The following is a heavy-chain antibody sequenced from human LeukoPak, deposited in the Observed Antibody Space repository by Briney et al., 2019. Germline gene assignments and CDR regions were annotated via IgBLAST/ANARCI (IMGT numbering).Heavy chain of an antibody. Sequence: ASVKVSCKVSGYTLTELSMHWVRQAPGKGLEWMGGFDPVDGETIYAQKFQGRVTMTEDTSTDTAYMELSSLRSEDTAVYYCATDAADSSGRLDAFDIWGQGTMVTVSS. CDR1: GYTLTELS. V-gene: IGHV1-24*01. CDR3: ATDAADSSGRLDAFDI. CDR2: FDPVDGET. D-gene: IGHD3-22*01. J-gene: IGHJ3*02.